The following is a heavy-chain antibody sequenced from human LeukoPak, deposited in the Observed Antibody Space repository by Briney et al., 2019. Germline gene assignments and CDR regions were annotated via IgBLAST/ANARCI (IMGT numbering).Heavy chain of an antibody. CDR3: TRGYKWLLA. CDR2: IRSKAYGGTT. Sequence: GGSLRLSCTASGFTFGDYSMSWVRQAPGKGLEWVGFIRSKAYGGTTEYAASVKGRFTISRDDSKSIAYLQMNSLKTEDTAVYYCTRGYKWLLAWGQGTLVTVSS. CDR1: GFTFGDYS. J-gene: IGHJ4*02. V-gene: IGHV3-49*04. D-gene: IGHD3-22*01.